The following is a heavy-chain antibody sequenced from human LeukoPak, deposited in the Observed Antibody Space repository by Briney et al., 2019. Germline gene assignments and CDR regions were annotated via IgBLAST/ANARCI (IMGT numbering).Heavy chain of an antibody. Sequence: SQTLSLTCTVSGGSISSGGYYWSWIRQLPGKGLEWIGYISFNGNTYYHPSLKSRVTISGDTSKNQFSLKLSSVTAADTAVYYCARSFSGPTGADYWGQGTLVTVSS. V-gene: IGHV4-31*03. CDR3: ARSFSGPTGADY. D-gene: IGHD6-19*01. CDR2: ISFNGNT. CDR1: GGSISSGGYY. J-gene: IGHJ4*02.